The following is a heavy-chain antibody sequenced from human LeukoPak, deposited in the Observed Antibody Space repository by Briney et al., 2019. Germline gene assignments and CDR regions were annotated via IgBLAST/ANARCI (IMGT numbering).Heavy chain of an antibody. CDR1: RFTFSSYA. CDR3: ARVLVIVMTYDAFDI. Sequence: GRSLRLSCAASRFTFSSYAMHWVRQAPGKGLEWVAVISYDGSNKYYADSVKGRFTISRDNSKNTLYLKMNSLRAEDTAVYYCARVLVIVMTYDAFDIWGQGTMVTVSS. J-gene: IGHJ3*02. CDR2: ISYDGSNK. V-gene: IGHV3-30*04. D-gene: IGHD2-21*02.